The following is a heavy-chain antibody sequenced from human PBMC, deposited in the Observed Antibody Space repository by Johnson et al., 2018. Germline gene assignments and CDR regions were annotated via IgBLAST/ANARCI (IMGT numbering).Heavy chain of an antibody. D-gene: IGHD3-22*01. CDR2: ISSAGRNT. CDR1: GFTFGDFV. Sequence: QVQLVESGGGAVQPGRSLRLSCVASGFTFGDFVMYWVRPDQGKGLEWVTAISSAGRNTYYADSVRGRVTISRDNAKNTLQLQMNCLRPEDTAVYYCATDKAPYYFDWYFQFWGQGTLVTVSS. CDR3: ATDKAPYYFDWYFQF. J-gene: IGHJ1*01. V-gene: IGHV3-30*03.